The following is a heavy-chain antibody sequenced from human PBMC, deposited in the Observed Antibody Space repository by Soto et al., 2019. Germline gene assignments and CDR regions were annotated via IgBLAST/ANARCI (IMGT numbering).Heavy chain of an antibody. D-gene: IGHD5-12*01. CDR1: GFAFNTFA. Sequence: LRLSCAASGFAFNTFAMHWVRQGPGKGLEWVAFISFGGDTKFYADSVRGRFTISRDNSKNTLYLQMNSLRAEDTAVYYCTRDMGGGLTHYDYWGQGTLVTVSS. V-gene: IGHV3-30-3*01. CDR3: TRDMGGGLTHYDY. J-gene: IGHJ4*02. CDR2: ISFGGDTK.